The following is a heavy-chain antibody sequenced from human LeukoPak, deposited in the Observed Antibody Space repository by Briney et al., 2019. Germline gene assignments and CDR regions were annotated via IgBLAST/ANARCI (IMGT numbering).Heavy chain of an antibody. J-gene: IGHJ5*02. CDR1: GFTFSSHW. V-gene: IGHV3-7*01. CDR2: IKKDGSEK. CDR3: ARGQQLVLWFDP. Sequence: GGSLRLSCAASGFTFSSHWMPWVRQAPGKGLEWVATIKKDGSEKYYVDSVKGRFTISRDNAENSLYLQMNSLRAEDTAVYYCARGQQLVLWFDPWGQGTLVTVSS. D-gene: IGHD6-13*01.